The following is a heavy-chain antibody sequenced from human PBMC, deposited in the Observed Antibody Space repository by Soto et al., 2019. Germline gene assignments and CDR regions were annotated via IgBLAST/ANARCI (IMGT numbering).Heavy chain of an antibody. CDR2: INESGST. V-gene: IGHV4-34*01. CDR1: GRSFSGHS. J-gene: IGHJ4*02. D-gene: IGHD1-1*01. Sequence: QVQLQQWGAGLVKPSETLSLSCVVFGRSFSGHSWAWIRQPPGKGLEWIGEINESGSTYYNPSLKSRVTISTDTSKNQFSLKLSSVSAADTAAYFCARGSGIVALPGELEDVNYDYWGQGTLVNVSS. CDR3: ARGSGIVALPGELEDVNYDY.